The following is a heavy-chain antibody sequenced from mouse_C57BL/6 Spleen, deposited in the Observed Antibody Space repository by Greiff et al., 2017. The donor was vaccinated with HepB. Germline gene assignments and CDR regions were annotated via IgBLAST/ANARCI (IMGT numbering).Heavy chain of an antibody. Sequence: QVQLQQSGAELAKPGASVKLSCKASGYTFTSYWMHWVKQRPGQGLEWIGYINPSSGYTKYNQKFKDKATLTADKSSRPAYMQLSSLTYEDSAVYYCARIDYSYGSSQSYFDYWGQGTTLTVSS. CDR3: ARIDYSYGSSQSYFDY. D-gene: IGHD1-1*01. CDR1: GYTFTSYW. V-gene: IGHV1-7*01. J-gene: IGHJ2*01. CDR2: INPSSGYT.